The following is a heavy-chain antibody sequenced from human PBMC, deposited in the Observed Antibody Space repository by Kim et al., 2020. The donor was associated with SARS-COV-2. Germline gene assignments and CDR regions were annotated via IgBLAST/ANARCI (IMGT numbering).Heavy chain of an antibody. CDR1: GFTFSSYA. CDR2: ISGSGGST. D-gene: IGHD3-10*01. Sequence: GGSLRLSCAASGFTFSSYAMSWVRQAPGKGLEWVSAISGSGGSTYYADSVKGRFTISRDNSKNTLYLQMNSLRAEDTAVYYCATVPLSVRGVMGDYWGQGTLVTVSS. V-gene: IGHV3-23*01. CDR3: ATVPLSVRGVMGDY. J-gene: IGHJ4*02.